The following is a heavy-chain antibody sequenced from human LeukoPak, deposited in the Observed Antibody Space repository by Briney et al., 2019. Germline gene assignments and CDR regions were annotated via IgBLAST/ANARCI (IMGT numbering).Heavy chain of an antibody. J-gene: IGHJ3*02. CDR2: ITPNSGGT. D-gene: IGHD5-12*01. V-gene: IGHV1-2*02. CDR1: GYTFTGYY. Sequence: GASVKVSCKASGYTFTGYYMHWVRQAPGQGLEWMGWITPNSGGTNYAQKFQGRVTTTSDTSISTAYMELSRLRSNDTAVYYCARVYRWLHPNDAFDIWAQGTMVTVSS. CDR3: ARVYRWLHPNDAFDI.